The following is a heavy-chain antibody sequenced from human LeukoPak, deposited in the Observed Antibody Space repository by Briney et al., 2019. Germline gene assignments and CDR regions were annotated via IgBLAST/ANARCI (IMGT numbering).Heavy chain of an antibody. V-gene: IGHV6-1*01. CDR3: AREAGYDFWSGYMHYGMDV. Sequence: SQTLSLTCAISGDSVSSNSAAWNWLRQSPSRGLEWLGRTYYRSKWYNDYAVSVKSRITINPDTSKNQFSLQLNSVTPEDTAVYYCAREAGYDFWSGYMHYGMDVWGQGTTVTVSS. D-gene: IGHD3-3*01. CDR1: GDSVSSNSAA. J-gene: IGHJ6*02. CDR2: TYYRSKWYN.